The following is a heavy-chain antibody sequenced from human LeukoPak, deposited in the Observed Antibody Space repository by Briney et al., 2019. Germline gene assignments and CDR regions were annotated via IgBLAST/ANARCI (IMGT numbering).Heavy chain of an antibody. CDR1: GFTFSNAW. V-gene: IGHV3-15*01. Sequence: GGSLRLSCAASGFTFSNAWMSCVRQAPGKGLEWVGRIISKTDGGTTDYAAPVKGRFTISRDDSKNTLYLQMNSLKTEDTAVYYCTTSIDYYGSGSFLSRFDPWGQGTLVTVSS. CDR3: TTSIDYYGSGSFLSRFDP. J-gene: IGHJ5*02. CDR2: IISKTDGGTT. D-gene: IGHD3-10*01.